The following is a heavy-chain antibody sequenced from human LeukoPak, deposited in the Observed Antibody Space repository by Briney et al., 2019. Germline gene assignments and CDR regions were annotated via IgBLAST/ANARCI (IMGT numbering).Heavy chain of an antibody. D-gene: IGHD2-2*01. V-gene: IGHV3-48*02. CDR1: VFSFSSYS. J-gene: IGHJ4*02. CDR2: IPSGSSTI. CDR3: ARGESYASFDY. Sequence: GGSLRLSCAASVFSFSSYSTNCVRHAPGKGLECGLYIPSGSSTIYYADSVKGRFTISRDNAKNSLYLQKHSLRDEDTAVYYCARGESYASFDYWGQGTLVTVSS.